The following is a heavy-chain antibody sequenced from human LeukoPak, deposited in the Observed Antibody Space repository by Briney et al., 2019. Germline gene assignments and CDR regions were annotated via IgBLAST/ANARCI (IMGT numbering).Heavy chain of an antibody. CDR3: ARTEGSYNWNVGAFDI. CDR1: GYTFTSYG. D-gene: IGHD1-20*01. CDR2: ISAYNGNT. J-gene: IGHJ3*02. Sequence: ASVKVSCKASGYTFTSYGISWVRQAPGQGLEWMGWISAYNGNTNYAQKLQGRVTMTTDTSTSTAYMELRSLRSDDTAVYYCARTEGSYNWNVGAFDIWGQGTMVTVSS. V-gene: IGHV1-18*01.